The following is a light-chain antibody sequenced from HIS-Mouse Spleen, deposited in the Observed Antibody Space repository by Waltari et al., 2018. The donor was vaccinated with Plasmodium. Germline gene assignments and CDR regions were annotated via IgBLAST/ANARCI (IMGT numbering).Light chain of an antibody. Sequence: EIVMKQSPATLSVSPGERATLSCRASQSVSSNLAWYQQKPGQAPMLLIYGASTRATGIPARFSGSGSGTEFTLTISSLQSEDFAVYYCQQYNNWSFTFGPGTKVDIK. V-gene: IGKV3-15*01. CDR3: QQYNNWSFT. CDR2: GAS. J-gene: IGKJ3*01. CDR1: QSVSSN.